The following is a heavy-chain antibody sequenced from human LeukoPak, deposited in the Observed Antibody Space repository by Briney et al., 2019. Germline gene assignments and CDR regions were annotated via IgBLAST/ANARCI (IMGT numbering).Heavy chain of an antibody. V-gene: IGHV3-23*01. J-gene: IGHJ4*02. CDR2: ISGSGGST. Sequence: PGRSLRLSCAASGFTFSSYAMSWVRQAPGKGLEWVSAISGSGGSTYYADSVKGRFTISRDNSKNTLYLQMNSLRAEDTAVYYCAKPISQNYGSGTQRDFYFDYWGQGTLVTVSS. CDR1: GFTFSSYA. D-gene: IGHD3-10*01. CDR3: AKPISQNYGSGTQRDFYFDY.